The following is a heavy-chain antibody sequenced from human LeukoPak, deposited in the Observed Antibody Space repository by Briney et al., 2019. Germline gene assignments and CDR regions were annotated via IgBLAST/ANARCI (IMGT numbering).Heavy chain of an antibody. CDR2: VTGSDDRT. J-gene: IGHJ4*02. Sequence: GGSLRLSYAASGFTFSSAAMTWVRQAPGRGLEWVSTVTGSDDRTYYADSVKGRFTISRDYSRNMLHLQMNSLRVEDTAMYYCAKGPQLNSGYHPDYWGQGTLVTVSS. V-gene: IGHV3-23*01. D-gene: IGHD3-22*01. CDR1: GFTFSSAA. CDR3: AKGPQLNSGYHPDY.